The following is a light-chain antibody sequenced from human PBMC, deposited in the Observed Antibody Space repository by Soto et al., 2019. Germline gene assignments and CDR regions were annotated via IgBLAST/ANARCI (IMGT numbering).Light chain of an antibody. CDR2: DAS. J-gene: IGKJ5*01. CDR3: QQLFT. V-gene: IGKV1-5*01. CDR1: QSISSW. Sequence: EIQMTQSPSSLSASVGDIDTITCRASQSISSWLAWYQQKPGKAPKLLIYDASSLESGVPSRFSGSGSGTDFTLTISSLQPEAFATYSCQQLFTFGQGTRLEIK.